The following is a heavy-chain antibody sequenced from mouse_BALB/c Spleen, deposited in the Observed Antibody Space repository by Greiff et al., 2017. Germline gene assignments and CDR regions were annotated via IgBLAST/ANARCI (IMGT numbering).Heavy chain of an antibody. CDR3: TRDDYRYDFAY. CDR1: GFTFSSYT. D-gene: IGHD2-14*01. V-gene: IGHV5-6-4*01. CDR2: ISSGGSYT. Sequence: EVKVVESGGGLVKPGGSLKLSCAASGFTFSSYTMSWVRQTPEKRLEWVATISSGGSYTYYPDSVKGRFTISRDNAKNTLYLQMSSLKSEDTAMYYCTRDDYRYDFAYWGQGTLVTVSA. J-gene: IGHJ3*01.